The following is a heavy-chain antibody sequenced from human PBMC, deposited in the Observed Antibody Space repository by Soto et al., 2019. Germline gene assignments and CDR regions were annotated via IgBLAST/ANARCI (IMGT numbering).Heavy chain of an antibody. J-gene: IGHJ4*02. V-gene: IGHV3-30*18. CDR1: GLTFNKYG. CDR3: AKGDDNAGDY. D-gene: IGHD3-9*01. Sequence: QVQLVESGGGVVQPGRSLRLSCAASGLTFNKYGMHWVRLAPGKGLEWVAVISYNGTKKYYADSVKGRFTISRDNSKNTLHLEMNSLRADDTAVYYCAKGDDNAGDYWGQGTLVTVSS. CDR2: ISYNGTKK.